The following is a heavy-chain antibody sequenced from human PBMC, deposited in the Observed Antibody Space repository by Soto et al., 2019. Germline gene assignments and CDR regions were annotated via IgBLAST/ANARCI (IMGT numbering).Heavy chain of an antibody. CDR2: IWYDGSNK. CDR3: ARDYSQLVRVEYYFDY. CDR1: GFTFSSYG. J-gene: IGHJ4*02. D-gene: IGHD6-6*01. Sequence: GGSLRLSCAASGFTFSSYGMHWVRQAPGKGLEWVAVIWYDGSNKYYADSVKGRFTISRDNSKNTLYLQMNSLRAEDTAVYYCARDYSQLVRVEYYFDYWGQGTLVTVSS. V-gene: IGHV3-33*01.